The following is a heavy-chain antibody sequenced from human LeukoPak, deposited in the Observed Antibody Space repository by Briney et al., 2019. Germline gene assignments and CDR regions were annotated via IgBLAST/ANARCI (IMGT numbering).Heavy chain of an antibody. CDR1: GFTFSSYN. CDR2: ISLSSGYI. D-gene: IGHD2-21*02. Sequence: GGSLRLSCAASGFTFSSYNMNWVRLAPGKGLEWVSSISLSSGYIYYADSVKGRFTISRDNAKNSLYLQMNSLRAEDTAVYYCARDEAYCGGDCYPDAFDIWGQGTMVTVSS. J-gene: IGHJ3*02. V-gene: IGHV3-21*01. CDR3: ARDEAYCGGDCYPDAFDI.